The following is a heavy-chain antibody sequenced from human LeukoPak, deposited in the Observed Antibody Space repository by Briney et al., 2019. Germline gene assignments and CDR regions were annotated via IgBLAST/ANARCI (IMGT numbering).Heavy chain of an antibody. J-gene: IGHJ6*03. CDR2: ISSSGSDI. V-gene: IGHV3-48*03. CDR3: AKSNYDSSGYYYYYYYYYYMDV. D-gene: IGHD3-22*01. CDR1: GFTFSNYE. Sequence: GGSLRLSCAASGFTFSNYEMHWVRQAPGKGLEWVSYISSSGSDIYYADSVKGRFTISRDNAKNSLYLHMNSLRAEDTAVYYCAKSNYDSSGYYYYYYYYYYMDVWGKGTTVTVSS.